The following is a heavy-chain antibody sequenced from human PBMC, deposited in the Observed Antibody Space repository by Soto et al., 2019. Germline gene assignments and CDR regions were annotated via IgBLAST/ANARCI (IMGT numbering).Heavy chain of an antibody. V-gene: IGHV3-30*18. CDR3: AKVRSSSHYYYYGMDV. CDR2: ISYDGSNK. J-gene: IGHJ6*01. Sequence: HPWGGLLVSCASSVFTFSIYGMPWVRQAPGKGLEWVAVISYDGSNKYYADSVKGRFTISIDNSKNTLYLQMNSLRAEDTAVYYCAKVRSSSHYYYYGMDVWGQGTPVTVSS. D-gene: IGHD6-6*01. CDR1: VFTFSIYG.